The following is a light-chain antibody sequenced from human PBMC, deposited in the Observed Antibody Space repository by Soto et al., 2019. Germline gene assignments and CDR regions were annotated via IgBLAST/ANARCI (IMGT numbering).Light chain of an antibody. Sequence: EIVLTQSPATLSLSPGERATLSCRASQSVGSFLAWFQQRPGQAPRLLIYDASSRAPGIPARFSGSGSGTDFTLTVSSLEPEDFAVYYCQQRSNWPPWTFGQGTKVDIK. CDR3: QQRSNWPPWT. CDR1: QSVGSF. CDR2: DAS. J-gene: IGKJ1*01. V-gene: IGKV3-11*01.